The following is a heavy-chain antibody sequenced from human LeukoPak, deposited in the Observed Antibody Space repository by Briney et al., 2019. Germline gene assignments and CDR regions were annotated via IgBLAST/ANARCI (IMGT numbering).Heavy chain of an antibody. D-gene: IGHD3-22*01. J-gene: IGHJ3*02. CDR1: GGFISGYY. CDR3: ARDPITMIVVVTPLDAFDI. CDR2: ISDSGSP. Sequence: SETLSLTCTVSGGFISGYYWSWLRQPPGKGLEWIGYISDSGSPDYNPTLKSRVAISVDTSKNQVSLKLSSVTAADTAVYYCARDPITMIVVVTPLDAFDIWGQGTMVTVPS. V-gene: IGHV4-59*01.